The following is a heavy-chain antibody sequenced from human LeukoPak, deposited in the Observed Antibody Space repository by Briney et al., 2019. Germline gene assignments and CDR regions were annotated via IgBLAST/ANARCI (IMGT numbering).Heavy chain of an antibody. D-gene: IGHD6-19*01. CDR1: GGSISSYY. J-gene: IGHJ4*02. CDR3: ARGYRRGWYVGDY. Sequence: SETLSLTCTVSGGSISSYYWSWIRQPPGKGLEWIGYIYYSGSTNYNPSLKSRVTISVDTSKNQFSLKLSSVTAADTAVYYCARGYRRGWYVGDYWGQGTLVPVPP. V-gene: IGHV4-59*01. CDR2: IYYSGST.